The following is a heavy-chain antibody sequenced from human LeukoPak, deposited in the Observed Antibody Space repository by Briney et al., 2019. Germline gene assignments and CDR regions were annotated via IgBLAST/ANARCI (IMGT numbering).Heavy chain of an antibody. CDR1: GFTFSSYG. D-gene: IGHD6-6*01. V-gene: IGHV3-33*01. J-gene: IGHJ1*01. Sequence: PGGSLRLSCAASGFTFSSYGMHWVRQAPGKGLEGVAVIWYDGSNKYYADSVKGRFTISRDNSKNTLYLQMNSLRAEDTAVYYCARERGGGSSFLYFQHWGQGTLVTVSS. CDR3: ARERGGGSSFLYFQH. CDR2: IWYDGSNK.